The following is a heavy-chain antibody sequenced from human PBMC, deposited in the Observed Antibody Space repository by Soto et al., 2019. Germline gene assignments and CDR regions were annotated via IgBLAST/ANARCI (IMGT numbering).Heavy chain of an antibody. CDR2: IYPGDSDT. CDR3: ARLQATQGLLDRKNYYYYGMDV. J-gene: IGHJ6*02. V-gene: IGHV5-51*01. CDR1: GYIFTSYW. Sequence: GESLKISCKGSGYIFTSYWIGWVRQMPGEGLEWMGIIYPGDSDTRYSPSFQGQVTISADKSISTAYLQWSSLKASDTAMYYCARLQATQGLLDRKNYYYYGMDVCGQGTTVTVSS. D-gene: IGHD3-22*01.